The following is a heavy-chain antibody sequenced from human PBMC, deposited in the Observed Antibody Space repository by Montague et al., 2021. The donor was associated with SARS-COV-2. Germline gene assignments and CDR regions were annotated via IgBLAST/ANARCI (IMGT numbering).Heavy chain of an antibody. J-gene: IGHJ6*03. CDR1: GGSFSRYY. Sequence: SETLSPTCAVSGGSFSRYYWSWIRQPPGKGLEWIGEISQSGNTKYNPSLQSRVSISLDTSRNQFSLKVNSVTAADTAIYYCARLGDGIVPSPILGLGPYYSFYDMDVWGKGTTVTVSS. V-gene: IGHV4-34*01. CDR3: ARLGDGIVPSPILGLGPYYSFYDMDV. D-gene: IGHD7-27*01. CDR2: ISQSGNT.